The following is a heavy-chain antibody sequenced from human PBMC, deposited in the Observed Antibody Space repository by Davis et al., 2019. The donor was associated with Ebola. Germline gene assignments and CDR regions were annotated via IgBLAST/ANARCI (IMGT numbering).Heavy chain of an antibody. CDR1: GFTFSSYG. CDR2: IWYDGSNK. Sequence: GESLKISCAASGFTFSSYGMHWVRQAPGKGLEWVAVIWYDGSNKYYADSVKGRFTISRDNSKNTLYLQMNSLRAEDTAVYYCARDPPRHDILTGLFDYRGQGTLVTVSS. CDR3: ARDPPRHDILTGLFDY. V-gene: IGHV3-33*01. D-gene: IGHD3-9*01. J-gene: IGHJ4*02.